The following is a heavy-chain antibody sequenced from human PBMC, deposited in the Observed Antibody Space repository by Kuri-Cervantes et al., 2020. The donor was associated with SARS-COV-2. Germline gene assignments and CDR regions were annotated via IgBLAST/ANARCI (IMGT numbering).Heavy chain of an antibody. V-gene: IGHV4-34*01. D-gene: IGHD4-17*01. CDR2: INHSGNS. Sequence: SGTLSLTCAVYGESPSGYYWSGIRQPPGKGLEWIGEINHSGNSNYNQSLKSRVTISVDTSKNDFFLRLTSVTAADTAVYYGARAAHHMTTVTRGAFDIWGQGKMV. CDR3: ARAAHHMTTVTRGAFDI. CDR1: GESPSGYY. J-gene: IGHJ3*02.